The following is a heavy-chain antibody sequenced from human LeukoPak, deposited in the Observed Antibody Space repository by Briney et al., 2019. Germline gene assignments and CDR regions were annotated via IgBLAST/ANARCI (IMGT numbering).Heavy chain of an antibody. CDR2: INPNSGGT. D-gene: IGHD6-6*01. J-gene: IGHJ5*02. CDR1: GYTFTGYY. V-gene: IGHV1-2*02. CDR3: ARPQSSYSSSSWFDP. Sequence: ASVKVSCKASGYTFTGYYMHWVRQAPGQGLEWMGWINPNSGGTNYAQKLQGRVTMTTDTSTSTAYMELRSLRSDDTAVYYCARPQSSYSSSSWFDPWGQGTLVTVSS.